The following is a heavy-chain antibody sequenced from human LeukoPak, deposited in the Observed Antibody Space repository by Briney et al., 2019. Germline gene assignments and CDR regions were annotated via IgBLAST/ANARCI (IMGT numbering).Heavy chain of an antibody. CDR2: IYPTGST. CDR1: GYSISSGYY. Sequence: SETLSLTCTVSGYSISSGYYWGWIRQPPGKGLEWIGNIYPTGSTYYNPSPKSRVTISVDTSKNQFSLKVSSVSAADTAVYYCARAYSSSWYWNWFDPWGQGTLVTVSS. D-gene: IGHD6-13*01. CDR3: ARAYSSSWYWNWFDP. V-gene: IGHV4-38-2*02. J-gene: IGHJ5*02.